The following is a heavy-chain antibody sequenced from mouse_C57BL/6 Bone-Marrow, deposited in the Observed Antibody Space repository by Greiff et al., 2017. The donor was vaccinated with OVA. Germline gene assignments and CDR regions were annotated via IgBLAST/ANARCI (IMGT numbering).Heavy chain of an antibody. J-gene: IGHJ2*01. CDR2: ISNGGGST. CDR1: GFTFSDYY. D-gene: IGHD1-1*01. V-gene: IGHV5-12*01. CDR3: ARQGGFITTVPGYFDY. Sequence: EVMLVESGGGLVQPGGSLKLSCAASGFTFSDYYMYWVRQTPEKRLEWVAYISNGGGSTYYPDTVKGRFTISRDNAKNTLYLQMSRLKSEDTAMYYCARQGGFITTVPGYFDYWGKGTTLTVSS.